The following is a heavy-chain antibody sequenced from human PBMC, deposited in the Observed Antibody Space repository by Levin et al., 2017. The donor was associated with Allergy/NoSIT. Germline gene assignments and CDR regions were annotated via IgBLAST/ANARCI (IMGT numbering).Heavy chain of an antibody. CDR1: GGSISSYY. V-gene: IGHV4-59*01. Sequence: SETLSLTCTVSGGSISSYYWSWIRQPPGKGLEWIGYIYYRGSTNYNPSLKSRVTISMDTSKNQFSLKLSSVTAADTAVYYCAREIYGDYRFDYWGQGTLVTVSS. CDR3: AREIYGDYRFDY. D-gene: IGHD4-17*01. CDR2: IYYRGST. J-gene: IGHJ4*02.